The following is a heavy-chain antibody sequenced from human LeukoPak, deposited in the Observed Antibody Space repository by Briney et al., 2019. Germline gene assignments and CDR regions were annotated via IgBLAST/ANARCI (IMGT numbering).Heavy chain of an antibody. V-gene: IGHV3-23*01. CDR3: AKEGGRGTEFEY. Sequence: GGSLRLSCAASGFSFRSYTMNWVRQAPGKGLEWVSAISGSGGSTYYADSVKGRFTISRDNSKNTLYLQMNSLRAEDTAVYYCAKEGGRGTEFEYWGQGTLVTVSS. D-gene: IGHD1-26*01. CDR2: ISGSGGST. J-gene: IGHJ4*02. CDR1: GFSFRSYT.